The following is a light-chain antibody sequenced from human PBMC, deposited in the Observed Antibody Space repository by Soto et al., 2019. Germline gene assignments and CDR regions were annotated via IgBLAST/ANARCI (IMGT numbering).Light chain of an antibody. CDR2: EVS. CDR3: SSYTSGSTLVV. CDR1: SSDVGDYNY. Sequence: QSALTQPASVSGSPGQSITISCTGTSSDVGDYNYVSWYQQHPGKAPKLMIYEVSNRPSGVSNRFSGSKSDNTASLTISGLQAEDEADYYCSSYTSGSTLVVFGGGTKLTVL. J-gene: IGLJ2*01. V-gene: IGLV2-14*01.